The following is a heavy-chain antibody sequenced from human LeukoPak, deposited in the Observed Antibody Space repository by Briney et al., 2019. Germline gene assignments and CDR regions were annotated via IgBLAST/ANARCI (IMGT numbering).Heavy chain of an antibody. J-gene: IGHJ3*02. Sequence: GESLKISCKGSGYSFTSYWIGWVRQMPGKGLEWMGIIYPGDSDTRYSPSFQGQVTISADKSISTAYLQWSSLKASDTAMYYCARRLSSGCSLRTGYDAFDIWGQGTMVTVSS. CDR3: ARRLSSGCSLRTGYDAFDI. CDR1: GYSFTSYW. D-gene: IGHD6-19*01. V-gene: IGHV5-51*01. CDR2: IYPGDSDT.